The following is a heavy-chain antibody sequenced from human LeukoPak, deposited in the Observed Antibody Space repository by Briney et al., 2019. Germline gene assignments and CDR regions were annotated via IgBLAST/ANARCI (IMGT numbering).Heavy chain of an antibody. CDR1: GFTFSSYA. D-gene: IGHD3-3*01. Sequence: GGSLRLSCAASGFTFSSYAMSWVRQAPGKGLEWVSAISGSGGSTYYADSVKGRFTISRDNSKNTLYLQMNSLRAEDTAVYYCATSGTIFGVVIPYFDYWGKGTLVTVSS. CDR2: ISGSGGST. CDR3: ATSGTIFGVVIPYFDY. V-gene: IGHV3-23*01. J-gene: IGHJ4*02.